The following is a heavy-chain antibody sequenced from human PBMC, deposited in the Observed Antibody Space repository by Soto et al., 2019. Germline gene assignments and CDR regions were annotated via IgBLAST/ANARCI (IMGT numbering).Heavy chain of an antibody. V-gene: IGHV3-23*01. CDR2: VSTGGST. D-gene: IGHD2-15*01. CDR3: AKRRGAGGHFDY. J-gene: IGHJ4*02. CDR1: GFTFSSYA. Sequence: GGSLRLSCAASGFTFSSYAMGWVRQGPGKGLEWVAVVSTGGSTHYADSVRGRFTISRDNSKNTLSLEMNSLTDGDRDVYFCAKRRGAGGHFDYWGQGALVTVSS.